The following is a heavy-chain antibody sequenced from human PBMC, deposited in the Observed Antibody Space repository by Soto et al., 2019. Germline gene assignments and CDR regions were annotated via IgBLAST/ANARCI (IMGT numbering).Heavy chain of an antibody. CDR1: GFTFDDYA. J-gene: IGHJ6*03. Sequence: EVQLVESGGGLVQPGRSLRLSCAASGFTFDDYAMHWVRQAPGKGLEWVSGISWNSGSIGYADSVKGRFTISRDNAKNSLYVQMNSLRAEDTALYYCAKEVLYYYYMDVWGKGTTVTVSS. V-gene: IGHV3-9*01. CDR2: ISWNSGSI. CDR3: AKEVLYYYYMDV.